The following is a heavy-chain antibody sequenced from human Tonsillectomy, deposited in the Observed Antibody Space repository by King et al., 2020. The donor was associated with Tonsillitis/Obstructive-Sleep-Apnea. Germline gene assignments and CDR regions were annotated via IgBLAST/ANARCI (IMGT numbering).Heavy chain of an antibody. CDR3: ARHTYSSSWSYYYYMDV. CDR1: GGSISSRTYY. CDR2: IYYSGST. J-gene: IGHJ6*03. V-gene: IGHV4-39*01. Sequence: QLQESGPGLVKPSETLSLTCTVSGGSISSRTYYWGWIRQPPGKGREWFGTIYYSGSTYYNPSLKSRVTISVDTSKNQFSLKLSSVTATATAVYYCARHTYSSSWSYYYYMDVWGKGTTVTVSS. D-gene: IGHD6-13*01.